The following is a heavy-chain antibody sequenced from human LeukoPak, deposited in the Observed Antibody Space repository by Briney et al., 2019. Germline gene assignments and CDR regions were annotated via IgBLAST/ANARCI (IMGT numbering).Heavy chain of an antibody. Sequence: GGSLRLSCAASGFTFSRYGMSWVRQAPGRGLEWISSISGSSSDIYYADSMKGRFTISRDNAQNSLYLQMDSLRADDTAVYHCARGAPHPYSIHFDYWGQGTLVTVSS. CDR2: ISGSSSDI. D-gene: IGHD6-13*01. CDR3: ARGAPHPYSIHFDY. V-gene: IGHV3-21*04. CDR1: GFTFSRYG. J-gene: IGHJ4*02.